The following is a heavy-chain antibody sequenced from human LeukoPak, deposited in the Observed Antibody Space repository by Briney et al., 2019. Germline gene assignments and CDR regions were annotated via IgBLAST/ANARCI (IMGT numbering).Heavy chain of an antibody. Sequence: GGSLRLSCAAPGFTFDDFAMHWAREAPGKGLEWGSGFNWNGDTSAYADSVKGRFTISRDNAKNFVYLQMSSLRAEDTAFYYCAKDVDESVAGNNWFDRWGQGTLVTVSS. CDR1: GFTFDDFA. D-gene: IGHD6-19*01. V-gene: IGHV3-9*01. CDR2: FNWNGDTS. CDR3: AKDVDESVAGNNWFDR. J-gene: IGHJ5*02.